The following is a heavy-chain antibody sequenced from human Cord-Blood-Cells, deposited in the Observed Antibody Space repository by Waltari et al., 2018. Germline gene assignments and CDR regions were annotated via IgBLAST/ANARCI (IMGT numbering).Heavy chain of an antibody. CDR1: GGSFSGYY. J-gene: IGHJ4*02. V-gene: IGHV4-34*01. CDR3: ARLCDQLLWDY. CDR2: INHSGST. D-gene: IGHD2-2*01. Sequence: QWGAGLLKPSETLSLTCAVYGGSFSGYYWSWIRQPPGKGLEWIGEINHSGSTNYNPSLKSRVTISVDTSKNQFSLKLSSVTAADTAVYYCARLCDQLLWDYWGQGTLVTVSS.